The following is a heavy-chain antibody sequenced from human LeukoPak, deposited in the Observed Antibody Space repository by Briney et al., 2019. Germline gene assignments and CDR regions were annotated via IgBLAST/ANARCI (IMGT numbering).Heavy chain of an antibody. D-gene: IGHD2-15*01. V-gene: IGHV3-64*01. CDR1: GFTFSSYA. CDR3: ARGRGVVVVVAAMSLDY. CDR2: ISSNGGST. J-gene: IGHJ4*02. Sequence: GGSLRLSCAASGFTFSSYAMHWVRQAPGKGLEYVSAISSNGGSTYYANSVKGRFTISRDNSKNTLYLQMGSLRSEDTAVYYCARGRGVVVVVAAMSLDYWGQGTLVTVSS.